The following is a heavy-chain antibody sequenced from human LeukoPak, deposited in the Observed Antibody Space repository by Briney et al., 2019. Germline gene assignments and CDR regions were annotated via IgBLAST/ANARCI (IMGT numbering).Heavy chain of an antibody. J-gene: IGHJ5*02. V-gene: IGHV1-2*02. Sequence: ASVKVSCKASGYTFTGYYMHWVRQAPGQGLEWMGWINPNSGGTNYAQKFQGRVTITRDTSISTAYMELSRLRSDDTAVYYCAREAVVPAAISEWFDPWGQGTLVTVSS. CDR2: INPNSGGT. CDR1: GYTFTGYY. D-gene: IGHD2-2*01. CDR3: AREAVVPAAISEWFDP.